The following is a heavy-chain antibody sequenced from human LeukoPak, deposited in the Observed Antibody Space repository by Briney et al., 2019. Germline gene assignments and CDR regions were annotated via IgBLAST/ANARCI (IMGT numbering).Heavy chain of an antibody. CDR1: GFTFSSYW. CDR2: IKQDGSEK. V-gene: IGHV3-7*01. CDR3: ARDASGSYILDY. J-gene: IGHJ4*02. D-gene: IGHD1-26*01. Sequence: GSLRLSCVASGFTFSSYWMSWVRQAPGKGLEWVANIKQDGSEKYYVDSVKGRFTISRDNAKNSLYLQMNSLRAEDTAVYYCARDASGSYILDYWGQGTLVTVSS.